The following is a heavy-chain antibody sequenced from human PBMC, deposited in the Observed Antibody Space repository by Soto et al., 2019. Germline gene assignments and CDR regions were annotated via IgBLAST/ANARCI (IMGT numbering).Heavy chain of an antibody. CDR3: ATMVGPYGEMFDY. CDR1: GGSISSGDYY. D-gene: IGHD4-17*01. V-gene: IGHV4-30-4*01. CDR2: IYYSGST. Sequence: PSETLSLTCTVSGGSISSGDYYWSWIRQPPGKGLEWIGYIYYSGSTYYNPSLKSRVTISVDTSKNQFSLKLSSVTAADTAVYYCATMVGPYGEMFDYWGQGTLVTVSS. J-gene: IGHJ4*02.